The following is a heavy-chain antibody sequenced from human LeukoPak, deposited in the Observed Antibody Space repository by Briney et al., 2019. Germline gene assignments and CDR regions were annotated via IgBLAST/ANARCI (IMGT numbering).Heavy chain of an antibody. CDR2: ISYDGSNK. J-gene: IGHJ4*02. CDR3: AKDEGSGSPGDYFDY. V-gene: IGHV3-30*18. Sequence: GGSLRLSCAASGFTFSSYGMHWVRQAPGKGLEWVAVISYDGSNKYYADSVKGRFTISRDNSKNTLYLQMNSLRAEDTAVYYCAKDEGSGSPGDYFDYWGQGTLVTVSS. CDR1: GFTFSSYG. D-gene: IGHD1-26*01.